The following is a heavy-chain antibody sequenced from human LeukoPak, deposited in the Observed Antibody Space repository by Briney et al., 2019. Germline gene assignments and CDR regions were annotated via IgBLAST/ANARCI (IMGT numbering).Heavy chain of an antibody. CDR2: ISGSGDSA. CDR1: GFTFSNYA. CDR3: AKGTSTGFYTALDY. V-gene: IGHV3-23*01. D-gene: IGHD2-2*02. J-gene: IGHJ4*02. Sequence: GGSLRLSCAASGFTFSNYAMTWVRQAPGKGLEWVSIISGSGDSAYYADSVKGRFTISRDNSKDTLFLQMNSLSAEDTAVYYCAKGTSTGFYTALDYWGQGTLVPASS.